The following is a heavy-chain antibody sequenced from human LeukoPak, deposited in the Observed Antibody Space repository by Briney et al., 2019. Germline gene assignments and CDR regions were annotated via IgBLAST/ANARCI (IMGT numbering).Heavy chain of an antibody. CDR2: IKQDGSEK. CDR3: ARDRGCSGGSCYRDPYYYYYMDV. J-gene: IGHJ6*03. Sequence: GGSLRLSCAASGFTFSSYWMSWVRQAPGKGLEWVANIKQDGSEKYYVDSVKGRFTISRDNAKNSLYLQMNSLRAEDTAVYYCARDRGCSGGSCYRDPYYYYYMDVWGKGTTVTVSS. V-gene: IGHV3-7*01. CDR1: GFTFSSYW. D-gene: IGHD2-15*01.